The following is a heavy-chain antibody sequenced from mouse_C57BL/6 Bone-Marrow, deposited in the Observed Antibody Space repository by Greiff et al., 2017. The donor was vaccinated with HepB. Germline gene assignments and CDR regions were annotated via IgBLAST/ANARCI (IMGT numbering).Heavy chain of an antibody. CDR3: ARDYYGSSVRYEDV. Sequence: EVQLQQSVAELVRPGASVKLSCSASGFNIKNTYMHWVKQRPEQGLEWIGRIDPANGNTKYAPKFQGKATITADTSSNTANLQLSSLTSEDTAIYYCARDYYGSSVRYEDVWGTGTTVTGTS. V-gene: IGHV14-3*01. D-gene: IGHD1-1*01. J-gene: IGHJ1*03. CDR2: IDPANGNT. CDR1: GFNIKNTY.